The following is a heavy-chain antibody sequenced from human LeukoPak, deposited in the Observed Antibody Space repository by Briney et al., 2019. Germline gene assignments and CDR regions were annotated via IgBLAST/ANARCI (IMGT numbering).Heavy chain of an antibody. CDR3: GMSGDRVPLQDDVFDV. CDR2: IYPGDSGP. V-gene: IGHV5-51*01. J-gene: IGHJ3*01. CDR1: GYSFTSYC. Sequence: NLGESLKISCKVSGYSFTSYCIGWVRQMPGKGLEWMGIIYPGDSGPTYSPSFHGQVTISVDKSLNPAYLQWSSLQASDTAMHYCGMSGDRVPLQDDVFDVWGQGTMVTVST. D-gene: IGHD1-26*01.